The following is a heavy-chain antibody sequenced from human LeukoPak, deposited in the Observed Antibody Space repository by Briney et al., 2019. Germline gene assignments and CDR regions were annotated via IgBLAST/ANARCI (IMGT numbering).Heavy chain of an antibody. D-gene: IGHD3-3*01. J-gene: IGHJ4*02. CDR3: ARHDFWSGYGY. CDR1: GYTFTSYG. Sequence: SVKVSCKASGYTFTSYGISWVRQAPGQGLEWMGRIIPILGIANYAQKFQGRVTITADKSTSTAYMELSSLRSEDTAVYYCARHDFWSGYGYWGQGTLVTVSS. CDR2: IIPILGIA. V-gene: IGHV1-69*04.